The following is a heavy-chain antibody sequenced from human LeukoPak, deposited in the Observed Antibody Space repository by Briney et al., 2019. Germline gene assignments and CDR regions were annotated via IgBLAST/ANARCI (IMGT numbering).Heavy chain of an antibody. CDR3: ARRYSSSSIDY. J-gene: IGHJ4*02. CDR2: IYPGDSDT. Sequence: GESLKISCKGSGYSFTNYWSGWVCQMPGKGLEWMGIIYPGDSDTRYSPSFQGQVIISADKSISTTYLQWSSLKASDTAMYYCARRYSSSSIDYWGLGTLVTVSS. D-gene: IGHD6-6*01. V-gene: IGHV5-51*01. CDR1: GYSFTNYW.